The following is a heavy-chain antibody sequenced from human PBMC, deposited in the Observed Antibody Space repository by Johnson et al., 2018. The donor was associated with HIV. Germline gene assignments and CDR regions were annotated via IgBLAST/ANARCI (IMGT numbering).Heavy chain of an antibody. CDR3: ARVRTGDSSGYHDAFDI. CDR1: GFTFSSYA. V-gene: IGHV3-20*04. CDR2: INWNGDNT. J-gene: IGHJ3*02. D-gene: IGHD3-22*01. Sequence: EVQLVESGGGLVQPGGSLRLSCAASGFTFSSYAMSWVRQAPGKGLEWVSGINWNGDNTGYADSVKGRFTISRDNARNSMYLQMNSLRVEDTALYYCARVRTGDSSGYHDAFDIWGQGTMVIVSS.